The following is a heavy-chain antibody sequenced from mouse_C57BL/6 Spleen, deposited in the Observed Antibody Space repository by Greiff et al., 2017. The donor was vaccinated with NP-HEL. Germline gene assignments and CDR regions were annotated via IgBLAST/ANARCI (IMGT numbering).Heavy chain of an antibody. CDR2: IDPENGDT. V-gene: IGHV14-4*01. CDR1: GFNIKDDY. D-gene: IGHD1-2*01. J-gene: IGHJ3*01. Sequence: VQLKESGAELVRPGASVKLSCTASGFNIKDDYMHWVKQRPEQGLEWIGWIDPENGDTEYASKFQGKATITADTSSNTAYLHLSSLTSEDTAVYYCTTRGYYGSAYWGQGTLVTVSA. CDR3: TTRGYYGSAY.